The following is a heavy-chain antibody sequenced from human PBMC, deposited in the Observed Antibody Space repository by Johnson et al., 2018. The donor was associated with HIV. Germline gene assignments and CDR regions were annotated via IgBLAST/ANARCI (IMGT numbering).Heavy chain of an antibody. CDR1: GFTFSTYD. Sequence: QVQLVESGGGVVQPGGSLRLSCAASGFTFSTYDMHWVRQAPGKGLEWVAFIRYDGINKYYADSVKGRFTISRDNSKYTVYLQMNSLKIEDTALYYCARDWDYYDASGYYYANMVDAFDVWGQGTVVTVSS. J-gene: IGHJ3*01. CDR3: ARDWDYYDASGYYYANMVDAFDV. D-gene: IGHD3-22*01. V-gene: IGHV3-30*02. CDR2: IRYDGINK.